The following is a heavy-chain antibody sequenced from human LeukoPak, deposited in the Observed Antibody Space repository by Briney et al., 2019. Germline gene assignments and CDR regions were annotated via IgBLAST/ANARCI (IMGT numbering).Heavy chain of an antibody. J-gene: IGHJ4*02. V-gene: IGHV1-46*01. D-gene: IGHD1-26*01. CDR2: INPSGGSI. CDR1: GYTFTGYY. Sequence: ASVKVSGKASGYTFTGYYMHWVRQAPGQGLEWMGIINPSGGSISYAQKFQGRVTMTRDMSTSTVYMELSSLRSEDTAVYYCARVPYSGSYPTLSLRKGYFDYWGQGTLVTVSP. CDR3: ARVPYSGSYPTLSLRKGYFDY.